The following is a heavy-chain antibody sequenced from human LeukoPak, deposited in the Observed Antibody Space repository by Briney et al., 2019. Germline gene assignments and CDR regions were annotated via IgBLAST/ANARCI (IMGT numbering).Heavy chain of an antibody. V-gene: IGHV3-23*01. CDR2: ISASGGNT. Sequence: GGSLRLSCAASGFTFTSYSMTWVRQAPGKGLEWVSAISASGGNTYSADSVEGRFTISRDNSKNAVYLQMNSLTAEDTAVYYCAKDREVRGYYGLDVWGQGTTVTVSS. J-gene: IGHJ6*02. CDR3: AKDREVRGYYGLDV. CDR1: GFTFTSYS. D-gene: IGHD3-10*01.